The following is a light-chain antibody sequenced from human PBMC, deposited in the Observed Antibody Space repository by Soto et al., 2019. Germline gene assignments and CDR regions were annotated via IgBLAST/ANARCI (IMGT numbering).Light chain of an antibody. CDR2: DVS. J-gene: IGLJ2*01. Sequence: QSALTQPASVSGSPGQSITISCTGTSSDVGGYNYVSWYQQHPGKAPKLMIYDVSNRPSGASNRFSGSKSGNTASLTTSGLQAEDEADYYCSSYTSSSTLVVFGGGTKLTVL. V-gene: IGLV2-14*01. CDR1: SSDVGGYNY. CDR3: SSYTSSSTLVV.